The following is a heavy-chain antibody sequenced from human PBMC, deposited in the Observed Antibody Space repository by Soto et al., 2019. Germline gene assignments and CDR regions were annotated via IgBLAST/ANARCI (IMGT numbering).Heavy chain of an antibody. V-gene: IGHV1-3*01. CDR1: GYTFTSYG. J-gene: IGHJ5*02. D-gene: IGHD6-13*01. CDR3: VRRHVSATGIDWFDP. Sequence: QVQLVQSGTEVKKPGASVKVSCKASGYTFTSYGIHWLRQAPGQRLKWMGWINAANGDTKYSPKCQGRVTITRDTSASTAYMELSSLRSEDTAVYSGVRRHVSATGIDWFDPWGQGTLVTVSS. CDR2: INAANGDT.